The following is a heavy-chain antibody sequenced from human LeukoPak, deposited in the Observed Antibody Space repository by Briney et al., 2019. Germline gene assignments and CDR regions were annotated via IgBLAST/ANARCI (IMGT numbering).Heavy chain of an antibody. J-gene: IGHJ5*02. CDR2: INPNSGGT. D-gene: IGHD3-22*01. CDR1: GYTFTGYY. V-gene: IGHV1-2*02. CDR3: ARIYAYDSSGYPNWFDP. Sequence: GASVKVSCKASGYTFTGYYMHWVRQAPGQGLEWMGWINPNSGGTNYAQKFQGRVTMTRDTSISTAYMELSRLRSDDTAVYYCARIYAYDSSGYPNWFDPWGQGTLVTVSS.